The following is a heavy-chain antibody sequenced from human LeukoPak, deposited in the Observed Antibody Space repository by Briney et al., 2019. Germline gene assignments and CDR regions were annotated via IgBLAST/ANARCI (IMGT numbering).Heavy chain of an antibody. J-gene: IGHJ6*02. CDR2: INPSGGST. CDR3: ARALIPHCSSTSCYPYYYGMDV. D-gene: IGHD2-2*01. V-gene: IGHV1-46*01. Sequence: GASVKVSCKASGYTFTGYYMHWVRQAPGQGLEWMGIINPSGGSTSYAQKFQGRVTMTRDTSTSTVYMELSSLRSEDTAVYYCARALIPHCSSTSCYPYYYGMDVWGQGTTVTVSS. CDR1: GYTFTGYY.